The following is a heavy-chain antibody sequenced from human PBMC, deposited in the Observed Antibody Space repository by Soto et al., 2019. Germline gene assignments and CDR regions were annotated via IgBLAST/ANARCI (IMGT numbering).Heavy chain of an antibody. V-gene: IGHV1-18*04. D-gene: IGHD3-9*01. CDR1: GYTFTSYG. CDR3: AREGPYYDILTGYLTIYYFDY. CDR2: ISAYNGNT. Sequence: DSVKVSCKASGYTFTSYGISWVRQAAGQGLEWMGWISAYNGNTNYAQKRQGRVTMTTDTSTSTAYMELRSLRSDDTAVYYCAREGPYYDILTGYLTIYYFDYWGQGTLVTVSS. J-gene: IGHJ4*02.